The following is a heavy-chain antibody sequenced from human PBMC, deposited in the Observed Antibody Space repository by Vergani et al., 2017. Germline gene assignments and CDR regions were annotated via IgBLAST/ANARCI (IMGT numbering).Heavy chain of an antibody. CDR1: GFTLSNYD. Sequence: QVQLVESGGGVVQQGGSLRLSCATSGFTLSNYDMQWIRQGPGKGLEFVAFIQFDGSNQYYADSVKGRFTLSRDFSKNTLYLQMNSLRTHDTATYYCAKHFRGWGIDYWGQGTQVIVSS. D-gene: IGHD3-16*01. CDR2: IQFDGSNQ. CDR3: AKHFRGWGIDY. V-gene: IGHV3-30*02. J-gene: IGHJ4*02.